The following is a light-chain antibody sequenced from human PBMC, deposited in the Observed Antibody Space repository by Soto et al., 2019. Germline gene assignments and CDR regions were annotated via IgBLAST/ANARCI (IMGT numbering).Light chain of an antibody. CDR1: ESISRDY. V-gene: IGKV3-15*01. Sequence: EIVLTQSPGTLSLSPGQRVTLSCRASESISRDYLAWYQQRLGQAPRLLIYDASTRATAVPARFSGSGSGTEFTLPISSLQSEDFAVYYCQQYNTWPPDYTFGQGTKLEIK. CDR2: DAS. CDR3: QQYNTWPPDYT. J-gene: IGKJ2*01.